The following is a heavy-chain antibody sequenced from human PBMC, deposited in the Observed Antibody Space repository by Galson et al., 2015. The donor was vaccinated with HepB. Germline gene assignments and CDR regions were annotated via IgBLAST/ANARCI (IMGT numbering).Heavy chain of an antibody. D-gene: IGHD6-13*01. Sequence: SVKVSCKASGYTFTSYYMHWVRQAPGQGLEWMGIINPSGGSTSYAQKFQGRVTMTRDTSTSTVYMELSSLRSEDTAVYYCARNGLGGSSSWYANFDYWGQGTLVTVSS. J-gene: IGHJ4*02. CDR2: INPSGGST. CDR1: GYTFTSYY. V-gene: IGHV1-46*03. CDR3: ARNGLGGSSSWYANFDY.